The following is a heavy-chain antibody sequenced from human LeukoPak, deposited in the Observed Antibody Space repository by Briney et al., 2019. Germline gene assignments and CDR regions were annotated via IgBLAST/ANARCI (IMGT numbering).Heavy chain of an antibody. J-gene: IGHJ5*02. CDR3: ARHGWYVYNWFDP. V-gene: IGHV1-18*01. Sequence: ASVKVSCKASGYTFTSYGISWVRQAPGQGLEWMGWISAYNGNTNYAQKLQGRVTMTTDTSTSTAYTELRSLRSDDTAVYYCARHGWYVYNWFDPWGQGTLVTVSS. CDR2: ISAYNGNT. CDR1: GYTFTSYG. D-gene: IGHD6-19*01.